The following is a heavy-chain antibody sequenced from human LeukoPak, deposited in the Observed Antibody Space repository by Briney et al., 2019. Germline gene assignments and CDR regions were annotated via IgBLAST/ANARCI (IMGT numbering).Heavy chain of an antibody. Sequence: SETLSLTCAVYGGSFSGYYWSWIRQPPGKGLEWIGEINHSGSTNYNPSLKSRVTISVDTSKNQFSLKLSSVTAADTAVYYCARRSPLLWFGYDAFDIWGQGTMVTVSS. CDR2: INHSGST. V-gene: IGHV4-34*01. J-gene: IGHJ3*02. CDR3: ARRSPLLWFGYDAFDI. CDR1: GGSFSGYY. D-gene: IGHD3-10*01.